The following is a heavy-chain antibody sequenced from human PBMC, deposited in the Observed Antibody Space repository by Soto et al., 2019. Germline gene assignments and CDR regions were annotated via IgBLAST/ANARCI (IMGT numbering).Heavy chain of an antibody. CDR2: MNPSSGRT. Sequence: ASVKVSCKASGYSFTNYDINWVRQATGEGLECLGWMNPSSGRTGYAQKFQGRVTMTRDNSISTAYMELTSLTSEDTAMYYCTRTKVRGQPHMYAWGQGTTVTVSS. V-gene: IGHV1-8*01. CDR1: GYSFTNYD. J-gene: IGHJ6*02. CDR3: TRTKVRGQPHMYA. D-gene: IGHD3-10*01.